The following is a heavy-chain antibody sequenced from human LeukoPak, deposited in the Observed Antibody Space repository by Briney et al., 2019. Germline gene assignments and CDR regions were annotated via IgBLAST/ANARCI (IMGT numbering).Heavy chain of an antibody. V-gene: IGHV4-38-2*01. Sequence: KPSETLSLTCGVSGYSINRGYFWAWIRQPPGKGLEWIGSIYHSGITFYNPSLKSRVSISVETSKNQFSLKLSSVTAADTAVYYCARGQGQLERRVDYWGQGTLVTVSS. CDR3: ARGQGQLERRVDY. CDR2: IYHSGIT. D-gene: IGHD1-1*01. J-gene: IGHJ4*02. CDR1: GYSINRGYF.